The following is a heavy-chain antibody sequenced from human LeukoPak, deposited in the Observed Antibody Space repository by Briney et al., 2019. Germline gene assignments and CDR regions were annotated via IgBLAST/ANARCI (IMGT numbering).Heavy chain of an antibody. CDR1: GYTLTELS. V-gene: IGHV1-24*01. CDR3: ATKGYGSGSYYEEPYYFDY. Sequence: ASVKVSCKVSGYTLTELSMHWVRQAPGKGLEWMGGFDPEDGETIYAQKFQGRVTMAEDTSTDTAYMELSSLRSEDTAVYYCATKGYGSGSYYEEPYYFDYWGQGTLVTVSS. J-gene: IGHJ4*02. CDR2: FDPEDGET. D-gene: IGHD3-10*01.